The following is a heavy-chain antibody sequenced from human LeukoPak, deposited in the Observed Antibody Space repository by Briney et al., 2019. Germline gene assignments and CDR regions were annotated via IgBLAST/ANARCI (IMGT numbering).Heavy chain of an antibody. CDR2: IYHSGST. D-gene: IGHD6-13*01. CDR1: GGSISGHY. CDR3: ARGYSSSWYFNWFDP. V-gene: IGHV4-38-2*02. Sequence: TSETLSLTCTVSGGSISGHYWSWIRQPPGKGLEWIGNIYHSGSTFYNPSLKSRVTISVDTSKNQFSLKLSSVTAADTAVYYCARGYSSSWYFNWFDPWGQGTLVTVSS. J-gene: IGHJ5*02.